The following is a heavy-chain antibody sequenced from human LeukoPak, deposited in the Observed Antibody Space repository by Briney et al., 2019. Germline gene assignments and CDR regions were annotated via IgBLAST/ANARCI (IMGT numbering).Heavy chain of an antibody. Sequence: ASVKVSCKASGYTFTGYYMHWVRQAPGQGLERMGLINPNSGGTNYAQKFQGRVTMTGDTSISPAYMELSRLRSDDTAVYYCARDRSIAGGFDAFDIWGQGTMVTVSS. J-gene: IGHJ3*02. CDR1: GYTFTGYY. V-gene: IGHV1-2*02. D-gene: IGHD2-2*01. CDR3: ARDRSIAGGFDAFDI. CDR2: INPNSGGT.